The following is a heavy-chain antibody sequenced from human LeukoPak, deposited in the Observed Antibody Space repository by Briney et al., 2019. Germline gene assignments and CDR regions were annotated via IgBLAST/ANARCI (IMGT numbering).Heavy chain of an antibody. CDR1: RGSISSSSYY. V-gene: IGHV4-39*02. CDR3: ARLHLVGNYMDV. Sequence: ETLSLTCSVSRGSISSSSYYWGGIRQPPGKGLEWIGSIYYSGSTYYNPSLKSPVTISLETPKNHTSLTLTSVTAADTAVYYCARLHLVGNYMDVWGKGTTVTVSS. J-gene: IGHJ6*03. CDR2: IYYSGST. D-gene: IGHD1-26*01.